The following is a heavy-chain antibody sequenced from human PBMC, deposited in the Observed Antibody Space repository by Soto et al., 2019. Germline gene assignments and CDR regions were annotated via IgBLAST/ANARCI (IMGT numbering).Heavy chain of an antibody. CDR2: INHSGST. D-gene: IGHD1-26*01. J-gene: IGHJ6*02. Sequence: SETLSLTCAVYGGSFSGYYWSWIRQPPGKGLEWIGEINHSGSTNYNPSLKSRVTISVDTSKNQFSLKLSSVTAADTAVYYCARSSVGAHYYYYGMDVWGQGTTVTVSS. CDR3: ARSSVGAHYYYYGMDV. V-gene: IGHV4-34*01. CDR1: GGSFSGYY.